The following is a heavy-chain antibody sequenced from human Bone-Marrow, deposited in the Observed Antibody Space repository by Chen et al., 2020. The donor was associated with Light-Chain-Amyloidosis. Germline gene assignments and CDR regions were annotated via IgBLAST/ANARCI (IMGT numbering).Heavy chain of an antibody. V-gene: IGHV4-34*01. CDR3: ARGRIIRIVGATYFDY. J-gene: IGHJ4*02. CDR1: GGSFSGYY. CDR2: INHSGST. Sequence: QVQLQQWGAGLLKPSETLSFTCAVYGGSFSGYYWSWIRQPPGKGLEWIGEINHSGSTNYNPSLKSRVTISVDTSKNQFSLKLGSVTAADTAVYYCARGRIIRIVGATYFDYWGQGTLVTVSS. D-gene: IGHD1-26*01.